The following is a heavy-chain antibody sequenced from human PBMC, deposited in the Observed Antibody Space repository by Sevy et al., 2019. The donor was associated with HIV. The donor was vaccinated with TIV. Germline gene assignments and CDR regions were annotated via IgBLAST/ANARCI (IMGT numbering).Heavy chain of an antibody. J-gene: IGHJ4*02. V-gene: IGHV1-58*01. D-gene: IGHD5-12*01. CDR1: GFTFASSA. CDR3: ACSGYDWGSGDY. CDR2: IVVGSGNT. Sequence: ASVKVSCKASGFTFASSAVQLVRQARGQRLEWIGWIVVGSGNTNYAQKFQERVTITRDMSTSTAYMELSSLRSEDTAVYYCACSGYDWGSGDYWGQGTLVTVSS.